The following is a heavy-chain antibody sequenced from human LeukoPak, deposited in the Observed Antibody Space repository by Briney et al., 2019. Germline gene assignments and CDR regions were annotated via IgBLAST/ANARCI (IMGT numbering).Heavy chain of an antibody. Sequence: PSETLSLTCAVYGGSFSGYYWSWIRQPPGKGLEWIGEISHSGSTNYNPSLKSRVTISVDTSKNQFSLKLSSVTAADTAVYYCARYGGYCSGGSCYWGYSYGYYYYYMDVWGKGTTVTVSS. J-gene: IGHJ6*03. D-gene: IGHD2-15*01. V-gene: IGHV4-34*01. CDR3: ARYGGYCSGGSCYWGYSYGYYYYYMDV. CDR2: ISHSGST. CDR1: GGSFSGYY.